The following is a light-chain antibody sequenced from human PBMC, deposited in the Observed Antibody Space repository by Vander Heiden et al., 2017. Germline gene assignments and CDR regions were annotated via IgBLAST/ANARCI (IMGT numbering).Light chain of an antibody. Sequence: DIVTTQSPLSLPVTPGEPASISCRSSQSLLYSNGYNYLDWYLQKPGQSPQLLIYLGSNRASGVPDRFSGSGAGTDFTLKISRVEAEDVGVYHCMQALHTPITFGQGTRLEIK. CDR3: MQALHTPIT. J-gene: IGKJ5*01. CDR1: QSLLYSNGYNY. CDR2: LGS. V-gene: IGKV2-28*01.